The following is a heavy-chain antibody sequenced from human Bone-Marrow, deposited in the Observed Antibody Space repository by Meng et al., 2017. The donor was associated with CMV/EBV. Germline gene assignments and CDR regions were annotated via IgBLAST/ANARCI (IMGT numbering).Heavy chain of an antibody. CDR1: GFTFSSYS. CDR2: ISSSGSTI. J-gene: IGHJ4*02. V-gene: IGHV3-48*04. Sequence: GGSLRLSCAAPGFTFSSYSMNWVRQAPGKGLEWVSYISSSGSTIYYADSVKGRFTISRDNAKNSLYLQMNSLRAEDTAVYYCARASLTYYYDSSGYLDYWGQGTLVTVSS. CDR3: ARASLTYYYDSSGYLDY. D-gene: IGHD3-22*01.